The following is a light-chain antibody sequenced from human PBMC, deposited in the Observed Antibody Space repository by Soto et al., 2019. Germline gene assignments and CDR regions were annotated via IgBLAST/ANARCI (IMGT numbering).Light chain of an antibody. J-gene: IGKJ1*01. CDR1: RSIGTW. Sequence: PSTLSASLGDRVTITCGASRSIGTWLAWYQQKPGKAPKLLIFDASTLESGVPSRFSGSGSGTDFTLTISSLQPDDFATYYCQQYSDSSGAFGQGTKVDIK. V-gene: IGKV1-5*01. CDR3: QQYSDSSGA. CDR2: DAS.